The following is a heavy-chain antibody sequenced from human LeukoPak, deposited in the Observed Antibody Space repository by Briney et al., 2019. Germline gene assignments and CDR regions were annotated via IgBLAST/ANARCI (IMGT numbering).Heavy chain of an antibody. D-gene: IGHD1-26*01. V-gene: IGHV3-21*01. CDR1: GFTVSSNY. CDR2: ISTSSSYI. J-gene: IGHJ4*02. Sequence: GGSLRLSCAASGFTVSSNYMNWVRQAPGKGLEWVSSISTSSSYIYYADSAKGRFTISRDNARNSLYLQMNSLRAEDTAVYYCARGGVGVTLISWSDYWGQGTLVTVSS. CDR3: ARGGVGVTLISWSDY.